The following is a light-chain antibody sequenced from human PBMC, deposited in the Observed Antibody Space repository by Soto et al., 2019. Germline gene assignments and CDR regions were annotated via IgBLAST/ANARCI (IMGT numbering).Light chain of an antibody. CDR3: QQSYSTPRT. V-gene: IGKV1-39*01. CDR1: QNIRNY. J-gene: IGKJ1*01. Sequence: DIQMTQSPSSLSASVRDSVTITCRASQNIRNYLNWYQQKPGRAPKILIYAASSLQSGVPSRFSGSGSGTDFTLTISSLQPEDFATYYCQQSYSTPRTFGQGTK. CDR2: AAS.